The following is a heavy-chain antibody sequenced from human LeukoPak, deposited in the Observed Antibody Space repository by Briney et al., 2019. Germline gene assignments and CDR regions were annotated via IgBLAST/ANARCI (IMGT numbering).Heavy chain of an antibody. CDR2: IYYTGST. CDR3: ARTPYYLASGTYYSAYYFDY. Sequence: SETLSLTCTVSGGSISNYYWSWIRQPPGKGLEWIDYIYYTGSTNYNPSLKSRVTISVDTSKNQFSLKLSSVTAADTAVYYCARTPYYLASGTYYSAYYFDYWGQGTLVTVSS. CDR1: GGSISNYY. V-gene: IGHV4-59*01. D-gene: IGHD3-10*01. J-gene: IGHJ4*02.